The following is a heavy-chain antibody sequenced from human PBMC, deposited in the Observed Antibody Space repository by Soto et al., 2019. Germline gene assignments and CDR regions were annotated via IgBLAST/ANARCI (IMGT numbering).Heavy chain of an antibody. Sequence: SETLSLTCTVSGGSISSSSYYWGWIRQPPGKGLEWIGSIYYSGSTYYNPSLKSRVTISVDTSKNQFSLKLSSVTAADTAVYYCARRHYDSSGYYKDAFDIWGQGTMVTVSS. D-gene: IGHD3-22*01. CDR1: GGSISSSSYY. V-gene: IGHV4-39*01. J-gene: IGHJ3*02. CDR2: IYYSGST. CDR3: ARRHYDSSGYYKDAFDI.